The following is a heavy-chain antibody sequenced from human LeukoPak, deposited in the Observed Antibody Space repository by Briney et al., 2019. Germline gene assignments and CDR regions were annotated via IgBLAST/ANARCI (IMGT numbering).Heavy chain of an antibody. V-gene: IGHV3-30*04. CDR3: ARPYDSSGYYPGL. Sequence: GGSLRLSCAASGFTFSSYAMHWVRQAPGKGLEWVAVISYDGSNKYYADSVKGRFTISRDNSKNTLYLQMNSLRAEDTAVYYCARPYDSSGYYPGLWGQGTLVTVSS. D-gene: IGHD3-22*01. J-gene: IGHJ4*02. CDR2: ISYDGSNK. CDR1: GFTFSSYA.